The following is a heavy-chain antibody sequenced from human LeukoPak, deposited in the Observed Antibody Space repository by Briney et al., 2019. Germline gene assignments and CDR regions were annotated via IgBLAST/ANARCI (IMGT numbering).Heavy chain of an antibody. CDR3: AREVTYYDSSGYYSPAFDI. CDR1: GGSFSGYY. J-gene: IGHJ3*02. V-gene: IGHV4-30-4*08. Sequence: PSETLSLTCAVYGGSFSGYYWSWIRQPPGKGLEWIGYIYYSGSTYYNPSLKSRVIISVDTSKNQFSLKLSSVTAADTAVYYCAREVTYYDSSGYYSPAFDIWGQGTMVTVSS. CDR2: IYYSGST. D-gene: IGHD3-22*01.